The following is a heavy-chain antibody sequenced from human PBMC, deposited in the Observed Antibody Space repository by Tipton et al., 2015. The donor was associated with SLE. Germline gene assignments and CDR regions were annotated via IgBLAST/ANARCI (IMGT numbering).Heavy chain of an antibody. CDR2: IYPGDSDT. CDR1: GYSFASYW. V-gene: IGHV5-51*03. J-gene: IGHJ6*02. D-gene: IGHD4-17*01. Sequence: VQLVQSGAAQVRKPGESLKISCKGSGYSFASYWIGWVRQMPGKGLEWMGIIYPGDSDTRYSPSFQGQVTISADKSISTAYLQWSSLKASDTAMYYCARLQTTVTTLDYYYGMDVWGQGTTVTVSS. CDR3: ARLQTTVTTLDYYYGMDV.